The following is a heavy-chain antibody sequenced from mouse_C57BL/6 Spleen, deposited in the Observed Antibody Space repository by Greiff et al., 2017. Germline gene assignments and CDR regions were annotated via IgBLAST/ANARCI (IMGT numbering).Heavy chain of an antibody. J-gene: IGHJ3*01. CDR3: TTGPY. V-gene: IGHV14-4*01. CDR1: GFNIQDDY. CDR2: IDPENGDT. Sequence: EVQLQQSGAELVRPGASVKLSCTASGFNIQDDYMPWVKPRPEQGLEWIGWIDPENGDTESASKFQGKATITADTACNTAYVQLSSLTSEDTAVYYCTTGPYWGQGTLVTVSA.